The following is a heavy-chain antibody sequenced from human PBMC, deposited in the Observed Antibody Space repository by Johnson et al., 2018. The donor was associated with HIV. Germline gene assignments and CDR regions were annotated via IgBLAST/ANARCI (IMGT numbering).Heavy chain of an antibody. Sequence: QVQLVESGGGVVQPERSLRLSCSASGFTFSSYAMSWVRQAPGKGLEWVAVISYDGSNKYYADSVKGRFTISRDNSKNTLYLQMNSLRAEDTAMYYCARGMWIPEIDAIDIWGQGTMVTVSS. CDR1: GFTFSSYA. CDR3: ARGMWIPEIDAIDI. V-gene: IGHV3-30-3*01. CDR2: ISYDGSNK. D-gene: IGHD5-18*01. J-gene: IGHJ3*02.